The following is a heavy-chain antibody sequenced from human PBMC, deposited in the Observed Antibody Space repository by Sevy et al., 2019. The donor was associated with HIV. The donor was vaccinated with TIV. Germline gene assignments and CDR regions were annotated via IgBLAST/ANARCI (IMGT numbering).Heavy chain of an antibody. V-gene: IGHV1-69*13. J-gene: IGHJ4*02. CDR1: GGTFSSYA. D-gene: IGHD1-20*01. CDR2: IIPIFGTT. Sequence: ASVKVSCKASGGTFSSYAISWVRQAPGQGLEWMGGIIPIFGTTNYAQKFQGRVTITADESTSTAYMELSSLRSEDTAVYYCARFTFRSVQVSFDYWGQGTLVTVSS. CDR3: ARFTFRSVQVSFDY.